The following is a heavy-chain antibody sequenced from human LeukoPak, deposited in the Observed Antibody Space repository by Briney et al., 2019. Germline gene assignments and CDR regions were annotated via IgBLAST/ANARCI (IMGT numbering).Heavy chain of an antibody. CDR1: GFIFSNYA. CDR2: VNGSGDTT. Sequence: GGSLRLSCAASGFIFSNYAMSWVRQAPGKGPEWVSAVNGSGDTTYYADSVKGRFTISRDNSKNTMYLEMNSLRAGDTAVYYCASASSHRIAAGGDYWGQGTLVTVSS. V-gene: IGHV3-23*01. D-gene: IGHD6-13*01. CDR3: ASASSHRIAAGGDY. J-gene: IGHJ4*02.